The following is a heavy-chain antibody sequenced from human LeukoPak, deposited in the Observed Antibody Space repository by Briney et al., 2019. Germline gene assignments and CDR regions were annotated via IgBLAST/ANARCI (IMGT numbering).Heavy chain of an antibody. CDR1: GFTVTRNY. CDR2: TYSGGRT. J-gene: IGHJ4*02. D-gene: IGHD3-16*01. V-gene: IGHV3-53*05. Sequence: GGSLRLSCASSGFTVTRNYMTWVRQAPGKGLEWVSVTYSGGRTYYEDSVKGRFTISRDNSKNTLYLQMNSLRGEDTAVYYCARDLGGPIDYWGQGTLVTVSS. CDR3: ARDLGGPIDY.